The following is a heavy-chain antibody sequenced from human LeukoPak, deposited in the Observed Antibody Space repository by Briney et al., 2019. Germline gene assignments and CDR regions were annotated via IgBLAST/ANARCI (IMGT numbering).Heavy chain of an antibody. V-gene: IGHV1-8*01. CDR1: VYTFTMYD. D-gene: IGHD6-13*01. Sequence: ASVTVSYKASVYTFTMYDINWGRQATGQGLGWGGWMNPNSGNTGYAQTFQGRVTMTRNTSISTAYMELSSLRSEDTAVYYCARVPAYSSSWYLGYWGQGTLVTVSS. J-gene: IGHJ4*02. CDR3: ARVPAYSSSWYLGY. CDR2: MNPNSGNT.